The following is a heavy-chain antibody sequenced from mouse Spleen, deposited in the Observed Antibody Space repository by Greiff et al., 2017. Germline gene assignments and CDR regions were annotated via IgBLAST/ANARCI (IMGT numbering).Heavy chain of an antibody. J-gene: IGHJ3*01. D-gene: IGHD1-1*01. CDR1: GYTFTSYW. CDR2: INPSTGYT. CDR3: ARNGYYGSSDTWFAY. V-gene: IGHV1-4*01. Sequence: VKLQESGAELARPGASVKLSCKASGYTFTSYWMHWVKQRPGQGLEWIGYINPSTGYTEYNQKFKDKATLTADKSSSTAYMQLSSLTSEDSAVYYCARNGYYGSSDTWFAYWGQGTLVTVSA.